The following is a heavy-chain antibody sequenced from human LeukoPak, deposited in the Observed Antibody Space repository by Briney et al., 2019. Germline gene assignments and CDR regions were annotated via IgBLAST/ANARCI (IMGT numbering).Heavy chain of an antibody. D-gene: IGHD5-12*01. V-gene: IGHV4-59*01. CDR1: GGSLSTYY. Sequence: PSETLSLTCTLCGGSLSTYYGSCMRQPPGEGLEGIGYIYHSGGTNSNPPLRSRVTISVDTSKNQFSLKLSSVTAADTAVYYCARGGGYASPIGYWGQGALVTVSS. CDR3: ARGGGYASPIGY. CDR2: IYHSGGT. J-gene: IGHJ4*02.